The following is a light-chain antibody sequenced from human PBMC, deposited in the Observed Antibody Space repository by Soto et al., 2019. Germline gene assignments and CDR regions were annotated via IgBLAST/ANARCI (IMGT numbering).Light chain of an antibody. CDR1: QSVSSAY. CDR3: QHYGGSGT. CDR2: GAS. V-gene: IGKV3-20*01. Sequence: EIVLTQSPGTLSLSPGERATLSCRASQSVSSAYLAWYQQKPGQSPRLLMYGASYRATGIPDRFSGSGSGTDFTLTISRLEPEDFAVYFCQHYGGSGTFGQGTKVEIK. J-gene: IGKJ1*01.